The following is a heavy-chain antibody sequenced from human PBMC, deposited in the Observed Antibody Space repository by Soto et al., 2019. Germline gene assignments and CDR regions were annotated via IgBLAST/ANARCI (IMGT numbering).Heavy chain of an antibody. J-gene: IGHJ6*04. D-gene: IGHD2-15*01. CDR1: VYTFTCYY. Sequence: XSVKVSCKASVYTFTCYYMHWVRQAPGQGLEWMGWINPNSGGTNYAQKFQGRVTMTRDTSISTAYMELSRLRSDDTAVYYCARDLDIVVVVAAIRPYYYYGMDVWGKGTTVTVS. V-gene: IGHV1-2*02. CDR2: INPNSGGT. CDR3: ARDLDIVVVVAAIRPYYYYGMDV.